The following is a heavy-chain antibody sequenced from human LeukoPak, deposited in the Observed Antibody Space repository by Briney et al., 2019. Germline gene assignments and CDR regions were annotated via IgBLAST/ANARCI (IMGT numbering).Heavy chain of an antibody. V-gene: IGHV1-2*04. CDR2: INPNSGGT. J-gene: IGHJ4*02. Sequence: ASVKVSCKASGYTFTGYYMHWVRQAPGQGLEWMGWINPNSGGTNYAQKFQGWVTMTRDTSISTAYMELCRLRSDDTAVYYCARTAAGTFTYDYWGQGTLVTVSS. D-gene: IGHD6-19*01. CDR1: GYTFTGYY. CDR3: ARTAAGTFTYDY.